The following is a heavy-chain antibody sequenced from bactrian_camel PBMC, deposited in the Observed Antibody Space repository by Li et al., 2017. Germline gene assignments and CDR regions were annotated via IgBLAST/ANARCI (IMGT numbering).Heavy chain of an antibody. Sequence: QVQLVESGGGSVQTGTSLRLSCAASGVVNVIGWFRQAPGKEREGVAALYIGGSRTYVSDSVKGRFTIFKDKDHVKDTLFLEMTNLKADDTAMYYCTADTVKASLATIAQFAAYEGHGTQVTVS. CDR1: GVVNV. CDR2: LYIGGSRT. J-gene: IGHJ4*01. V-gene: IGHV3S54*01. D-gene: IGHD4*01.